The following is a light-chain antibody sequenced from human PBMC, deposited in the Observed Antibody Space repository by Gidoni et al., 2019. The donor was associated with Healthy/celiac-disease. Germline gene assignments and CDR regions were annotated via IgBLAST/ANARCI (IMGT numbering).Light chain of an antibody. J-gene: IGLJ2*01. CDR1: SSDVGGYNY. CDR3: SSYTSSSTLEV. V-gene: IGLV2-14*01. Sequence: QSALTQPASVSGSPGQSITISCTGTSSDVGGYNYVSWYPPHPGKAPKLMIYEVSNRPSGVSNRFSGSKSGNTASLTISGLQAEDEADYYCSSYTSSSTLEVFGGGTKLTVL. CDR2: EVS.